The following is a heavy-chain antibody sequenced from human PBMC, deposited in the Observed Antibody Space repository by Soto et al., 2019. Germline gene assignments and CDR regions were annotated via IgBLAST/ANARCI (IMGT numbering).Heavy chain of an antibody. CDR2: ISYDGSND. J-gene: IGHJ3*02. D-gene: IGHD5-18*01. Sequence: GWSLRLSCAASGFTFSSYPMHWVRQAPGKGLEWVAAISYDGSNDYYADSVRGRFSISRDNSKSTFYLQMNSLRTEDTAVYYCANHSSYDFGLRRHEEASHIWGQG. V-gene: IGHV3-30-3*01. CDR1: GFTFSSYP. CDR3: ANHSSYDFGLRRHEEASHI.